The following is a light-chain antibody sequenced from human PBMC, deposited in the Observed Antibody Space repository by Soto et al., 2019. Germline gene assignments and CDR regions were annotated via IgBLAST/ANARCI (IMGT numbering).Light chain of an antibody. CDR2: GNI. CDR1: SSNIGAGYD. J-gene: IGLJ2*01. V-gene: IGLV1-40*01. CDR3: QSYSSSRSSVV. Sequence: QSVLTQPPSVSGAPGRWVTISCTGSSSNIGAGYDVHWYQQLPGTAPKLLIYGNINRPSGVPDRFSCSKSGTTASLAITGLQEDDEDDYYYQSYSSSRSSVVFGGGTKVTVL.